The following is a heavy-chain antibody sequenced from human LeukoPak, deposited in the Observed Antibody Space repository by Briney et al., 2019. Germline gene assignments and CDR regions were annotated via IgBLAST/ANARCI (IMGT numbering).Heavy chain of an antibody. V-gene: IGHV3-23*01. D-gene: IGHD1-14*01. CDR2: ISASGDTT. CDR1: GFTFSNYA. Sequence: GGSLRLSCAASGFTFSNYAMSWVRQAPGKGLEWVSGISASGDTTNYADSVKGRVTNSRDNSRNTLYLQLSSLRAEDTAVYYCAKAGGLHFAFDIWGQGTMVTVSS. J-gene: IGHJ3*02. CDR3: AKAGGLHFAFDI.